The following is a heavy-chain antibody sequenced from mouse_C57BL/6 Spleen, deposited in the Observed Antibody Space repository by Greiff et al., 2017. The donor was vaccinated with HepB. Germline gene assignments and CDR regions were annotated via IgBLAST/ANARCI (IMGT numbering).Heavy chain of an antibody. CDR3: TTTSVAY. V-gene: IGHV14-4*01. Sequence: VQLQHSGAELVRPGASVKLSCTASGFNIKDDYMHWVKQRPEQGLEWIGWIDPENGDTEYASKFQGKATITADTSSNTAYLQLSSLTSEDTAVYYCTTTSVAYWGQGTLVTVSA. CDR1: GFNIKDDY. J-gene: IGHJ3*01. D-gene: IGHD3-1*01. CDR2: IDPENGDT.